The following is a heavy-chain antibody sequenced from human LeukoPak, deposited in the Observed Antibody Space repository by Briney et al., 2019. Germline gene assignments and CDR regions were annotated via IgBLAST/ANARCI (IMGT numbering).Heavy chain of an antibody. J-gene: IGHJ5*02. Sequence: GGSLRLSCAASGFTVSSNYMSWVRQAPGKGLEWVSAIDGSGAGTYYADSVKGRFTISRDNSRNTLYLQMNSLRAEDTAVYYCAKDLTERIPADWFDPWDQGSLVTVSS. CDR3: AKDLTERIPADWFDP. CDR1: GFTVSSNY. D-gene: IGHD6-13*01. CDR2: IDGSGAGT. V-gene: IGHV3-23*01.